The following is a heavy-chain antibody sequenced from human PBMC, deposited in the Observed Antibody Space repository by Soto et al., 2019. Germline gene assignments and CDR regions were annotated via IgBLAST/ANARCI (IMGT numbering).Heavy chain of an antibody. Sequence: PGGSLRLSCVASVFTFISYSINWVRQAPGKGLEWVSSITSASHMYYGDSVKGRFTVSRDNAKNSMYLQMNSLRAEDTAVYYCARGSLSYFDYWGQGTLVTVSS. CDR2: ITSASHM. J-gene: IGHJ4*02. CDR3: ARGSLSYFDY. CDR1: VFTFISYS. V-gene: IGHV3-21*01. D-gene: IGHD3-10*01.